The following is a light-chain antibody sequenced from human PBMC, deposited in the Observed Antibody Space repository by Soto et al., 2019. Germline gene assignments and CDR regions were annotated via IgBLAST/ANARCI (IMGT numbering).Light chain of an antibody. V-gene: IGLV1-47*01. CDR1: GSSIGSNY. Sequence: QSVLTQPPSASGTPGQWVTISCSGSGSSIGSNYIYWYQQLPGTAPKLLMYTNNQRPSGVSDRFSGSQSGTSGSLAISGLRSEDEADYYCAAWDDSLSVVVFGGGTKVTVL. CDR2: TNN. CDR3: AAWDDSLSVVV. J-gene: IGLJ2*01.